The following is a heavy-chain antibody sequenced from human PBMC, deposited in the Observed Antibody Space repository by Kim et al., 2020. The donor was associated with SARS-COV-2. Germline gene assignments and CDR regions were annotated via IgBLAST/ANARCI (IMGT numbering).Heavy chain of an antibody. CDR1: LSSIDSYS. Sequence: PSETLSLTCTVSLSSIDSYSWSWIRQPAGKGLQWLGRVFVSGNTDYNPSLNGRVTLSLDTSKNQFSLKLRSVTAADTAVYYCARGGLDWFHWFDPWGLGTLVSVSS. J-gene: IGHJ5*02. CDR2: VFVSGNT. D-gene: IGHD3-3*01. CDR3: ARGGLDWFHWFDP. V-gene: IGHV4-4*07.